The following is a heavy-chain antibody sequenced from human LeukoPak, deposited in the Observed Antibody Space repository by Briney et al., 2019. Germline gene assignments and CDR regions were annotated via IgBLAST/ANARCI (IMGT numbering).Heavy chain of an antibody. CDR1: GYTFTSYH. CDR3: ARGMFDNSGHYYYFYYALDV. J-gene: IGHJ6*02. D-gene: IGHD3-22*01. Sequence: ASVKVSCKASGYTFTSYHIDWVRQAPGQGPEWMGWMNAESGHTGYAQNLEGRVSMTRDTSTNTAYMELRSLRSEDTAVYFCARGMFDNSGHYYYFYYALDVWGQGTTVTVSS. V-gene: IGHV1-8*01. CDR2: MNAESGHT.